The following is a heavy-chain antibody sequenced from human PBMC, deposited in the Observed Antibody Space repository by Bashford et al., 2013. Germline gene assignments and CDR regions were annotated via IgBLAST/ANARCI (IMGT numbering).Heavy chain of an antibody. V-gene: IGHV4-59*01. CDR1: GDSMSDYYY. D-gene: IGHD2-8*01. Sequence: SETLSLTCSVSGDSMSDYYYWSWIRQSPGKGLEWIGDIYFSGSTIYNPSLKSRLTISVESSKNQFSLELYSVTAADTAVYYCARDVRHCIKGVCYWAYDIWGPGTMVTVSS. CDR3: ARDVRHCIKGVCYWAYDI. J-gene: IGHJ3*02. CDR2: IYFSGST.